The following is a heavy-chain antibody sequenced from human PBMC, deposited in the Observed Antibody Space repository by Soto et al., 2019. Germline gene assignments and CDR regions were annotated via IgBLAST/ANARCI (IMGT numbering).Heavy chain of an antibody. CDR2: INPETGGT. CDR3: AREYSGSYWGNH. J-gene: IGHJ5*02. CDR1: GNTFPDYL. V-gene: IGHV1-2*02. D-gene: IGHD1-26*01. Sequence: ASVKVFCKASGNTFPDYLMHSVRQAPGQGPDWMGWINPETGGTRYAQKFQGRVTISSDTSSSTAYMELTRLRSDDTAVYYCAREYSGSYWGNHWGQGTLVTVSS.